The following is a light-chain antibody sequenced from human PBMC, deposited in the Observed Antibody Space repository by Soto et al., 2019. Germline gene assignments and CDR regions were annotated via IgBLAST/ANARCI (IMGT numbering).Light chain of an antibody. J-gene: IGKJ1*01. CDR1: QGIANY. CDR2: SPS. V-gene: IGKV1-27*01. CDR3: EKYISAPWT. Sequence: DIQMTQSPSSLSASVGDRVTISCRASQGIANYLAWYQQKPVKVPELLIYSPSTLHSGVPSRVSGSGSGTAFTLTIISLQPEDVASYYCEKYISAPWTFGQGTEVEIK.